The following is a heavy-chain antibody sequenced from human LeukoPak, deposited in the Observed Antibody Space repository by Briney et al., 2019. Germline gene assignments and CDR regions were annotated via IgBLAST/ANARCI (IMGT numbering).Heavy chain of an antibody. Sequence: GGSLRLSCAASGFTFSSYAMSWVRQAPGKGLEWVSAISGSGGSTYYADSVKGRITISRDNSKNTLYLQMNSLRAEDTAVYYCARDLPIAAAGTGFDYWGQGTLVTVSS. CDR2: ISGSGGST. CDR3: ARDLPIAAAGTGFDY. D-gene: IGHD6-13*01. J-gene: IGHJ4*02. V-gene: IGHV3-23*01. CDR1: GFTFSSYA.